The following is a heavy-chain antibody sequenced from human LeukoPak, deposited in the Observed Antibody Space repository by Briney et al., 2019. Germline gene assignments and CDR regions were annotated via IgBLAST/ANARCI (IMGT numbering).Heavy chain of an antibody. J-gene: IGHJ4*02. D-gene: IGHD2-2*01. V-gene: IGHV1-2*02. CDR3: AREDLIVVVPAALDY. Sequence: ASVKVSCKASGYTFTGYYMHWVRQAPGQGLEWVGWINPNSGGTNYAQKFQGRVTMTRDTSISTAYMELSRLRSDDTAVYYCAREDLIVVVPAALDYWGQGTLVTVSS. CDR1: GYTFTGYY. CDR2: INPNSGGT.